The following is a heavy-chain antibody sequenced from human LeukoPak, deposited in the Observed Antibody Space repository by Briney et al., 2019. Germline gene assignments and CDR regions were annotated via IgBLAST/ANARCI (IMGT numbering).Heavy chain of an antibody. Sequence: PSETLSLTCTVSGGSISSTNYYWGWIRQPPGKGLEWIGSIYNSGSTYYNPSLKSRVIVSLDTSKNRFSLRLTSVTAADTAVYYCARDTGQYAPGTPGFTRFDPWGQGTLVTVSS. J-gene: IGHJ5*02. CDR2: IYNSGST. V-gene: IGHV4-39*07. CDR1: GGSISSTNYY. D-gene: IGHD3-10*01. CDR3: ARDTGQYAPGTPGFTRFDP.